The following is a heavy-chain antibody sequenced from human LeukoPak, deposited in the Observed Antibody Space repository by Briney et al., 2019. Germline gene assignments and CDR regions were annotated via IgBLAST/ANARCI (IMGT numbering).Heavy chain of an antibody. CDR1: GFTFSRYE. Sequence: GGSLRLSCAVSGFTFSRYEMNWVRQAPGKGLEWVSFIGSSSSYIYYADSVKGRFTISRDNAKNSLYLQMNSLRAEDTAVYYCAELGITMIGGVWGKGTTVTISS. D-gene: IGHD3-10*02. CDR3: AELGITMIGGV. J-gene: IGHJ6*04. V-gene: IGHV3-21*05. CDR2: IGSSSSYI.